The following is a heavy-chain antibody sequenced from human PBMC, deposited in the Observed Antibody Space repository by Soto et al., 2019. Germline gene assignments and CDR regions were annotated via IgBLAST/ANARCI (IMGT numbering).Heavy chain of an antibody. V-gene: IGHV1-8*01. CDR3: ARRLVAAVNWFDP. D-gene: IGHD2-15*01. Sequence: ASVKVSCKASGYTFTSYDINWVRQATGQGLEWMGWMNPNSGNTGYAQKFQGRVTMTRNTSISTAYMELSSLRSEDTAVYYCARRLVAAVNWFDPWGQGTLVTVSS. J-gene: IGHJ5*02. CDR1: GYTFTSYD. CDR2: MNPNSGNT.